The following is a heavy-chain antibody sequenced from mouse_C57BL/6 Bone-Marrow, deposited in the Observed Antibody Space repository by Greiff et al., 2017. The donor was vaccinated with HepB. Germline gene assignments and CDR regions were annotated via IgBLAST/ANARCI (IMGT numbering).Heavy chain of an antibody. CDR1: GYAFSSSW. CDR2: IYPGDGDT. J-gene: IGHJ1*03. V-gene: IGHV1-82*01. D-gene: IGHD2-5*01. Sequence: QVQLQQSGPELVKPGASVKISCKASGYAFSSSWMNWVKQRPGKGLEWIGRIYPGDGDTNYNGKFKGKATLTADKSSSTAYMQLSSLTSEDSAVYFCAEGDSNYGGWYFDVWGTGTTVTVSS. CDR3: AEGDSNYGGWYFDV.